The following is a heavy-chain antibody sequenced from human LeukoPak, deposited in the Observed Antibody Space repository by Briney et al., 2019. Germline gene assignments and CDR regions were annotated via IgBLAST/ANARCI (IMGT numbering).Heavy chain of an antibody. V-gene: IGHV4-59*08. CDR3: ARHAPSRVRGVFIDY. Sequence: SETLSLTCTVSGASVTSYHWSWIRQPPGKGLEWIGFMYDSGSTRYSPSLKSRVTISVDTSRNQFSLKLSSVTAADTAVYYCARHAPSRVRGVFIDYWGQGTLVTVSS. J-gene: IGHJ4*02. CDR2: MYDSGST. D-gene: IGHD3-10*01. CDR1: GASVTSYH.